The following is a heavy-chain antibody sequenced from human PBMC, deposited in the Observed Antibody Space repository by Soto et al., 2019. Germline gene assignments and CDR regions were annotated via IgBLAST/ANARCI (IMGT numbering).Heavy chain of an antibody. CDR1: GGSNSSNNYY. V-gene: IGHV4-31*03. CDR2: IYYSGST. CDR3: ARVTGGPLFDY. J-gene: IGHJ4*02. D-gene: IGHD7-27*01. Sequence: SETLSLTCTVSGGSNSSNNYYWSWIRQHPGKGLEWIGYIYYSGSTYYNPSLKSRVSISLDTSKNQFSLKLSSVTAADTAVYYCARVTGGPLFDYWGQGTLVTSPQ.